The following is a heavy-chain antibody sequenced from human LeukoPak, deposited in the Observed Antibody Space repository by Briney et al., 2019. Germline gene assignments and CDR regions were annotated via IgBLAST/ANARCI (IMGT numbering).Heavy chain of an antibody. V-gene: IGHV3-11*04. Sequence: PGGSLRLSCAASGFTLSDYSMTWVRQAPGQGLEWTSFLTSGGVSAFYADSVRGRFTVSRDDARNSLSLYMNTLRADDTAVYYCAKFLNTVMVSPYYLEYWGPGTLVTVSS. CDR2: LTSGGVSA. J-gene: IGHJ4*02. CDR1: GFTLSDYS. D-gene: IGHD5-18*01. CDR3: AKFLNTVMVSPYYLEY.